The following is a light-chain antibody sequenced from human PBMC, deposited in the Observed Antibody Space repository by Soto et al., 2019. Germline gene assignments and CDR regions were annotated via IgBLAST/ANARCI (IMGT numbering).Light chain of an antibody. CDR3: SSYASSSPYV. Sequence: QSALTQPASVSGAPGQSITISCTGTSSDVGGYNSVSWYQQHPGKAPKLRIYEFSNRPSGVSNRFSGSKSGNTASLTISGLQAEDEADYYCSSYASSSPYVFGTGTKRTVL. CDR2: EFS. J-gene: IGLJ1*01. V-gene: IGLV2-14*01. CDR1: SSDVGGYNS.